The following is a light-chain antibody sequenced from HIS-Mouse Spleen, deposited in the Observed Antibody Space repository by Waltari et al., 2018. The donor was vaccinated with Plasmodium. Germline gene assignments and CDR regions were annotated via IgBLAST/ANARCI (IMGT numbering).Light chain of an antibody. V-gene: IGLV2-23*01. J-gene: IGLJ3*02. CDR2: EGS. CDR3: CSYAGSSTNWV. Sequence: QSALTHPASVSGSPGQSIPIPFPGTRSAVGSSNLVPWYQHHPRKAPKLMIYEGSKRPSGVSNRFSGSKSGNTASLTISGLQAEDEADYYCCSYAGSSTNWVFGGGTKLTVL. CDR1: RSAVGSSNL.